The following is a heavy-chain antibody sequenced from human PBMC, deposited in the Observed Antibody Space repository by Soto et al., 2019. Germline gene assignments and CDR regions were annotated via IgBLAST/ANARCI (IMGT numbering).Heavy chain of an antibody. D-gene: IGHD4-17*01. CDR1: GFTFSDYW. CDR3: ARAPTTGLDS. Sequence: EVQLVESGGDLVQPGGSLRLSCAASGFTFSDYWMHWVRQAPGKGLVWVSLINDDGSDTTYADSVKGRFTISRDNAKNTVYLQMNTLRVEDTAVYYCARAPTTGLDSWGQGTLVTVSS. J-gene: IGHJ4*02. CDR2: INDDGSDT. V-gene: IGHV3-74*01.